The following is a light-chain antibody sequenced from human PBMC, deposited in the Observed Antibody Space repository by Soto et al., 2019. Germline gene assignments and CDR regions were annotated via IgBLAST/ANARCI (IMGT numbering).Light chain of an antibody. V-gene: IGLV3-21*02. Sequence: SYELTQPPSLSVAPGQTARISCGGNNIGSKSVHWFQQKPGQAPVLVVYDDNDRPSGIPERFSGSNSGNTATLTISRVEAGDEADYYCQVWDSISDHFVFGTGTKLTVL. CDR2: DDN. CDR3: QVWDSISDHFV. CDR1: NIGSKS. J-gene: IGLJ1*01.